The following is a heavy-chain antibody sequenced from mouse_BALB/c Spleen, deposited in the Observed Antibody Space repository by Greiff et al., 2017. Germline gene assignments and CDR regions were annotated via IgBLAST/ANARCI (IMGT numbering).Heavy chain of an antibody. CDR3: TRREHYYGFFDY. J-gene: IGHJ2*01. D-gene: IGHD1-1*01. V-gene: IGHV1S127*01. Sequence: VQLQQSGAELVKPGASVKMSCKASGYTFTSYWMHWVKQRPGQGLEWIGVIDPSDSYTSYNQKFKGKATLTVDTSSSTAYMQLSSLTSEDSAVYYCTRREHYYGFFDYWGQGTTLTVSS. CDR2: IDPSDSYT. CDR1: GYTFTSYW.